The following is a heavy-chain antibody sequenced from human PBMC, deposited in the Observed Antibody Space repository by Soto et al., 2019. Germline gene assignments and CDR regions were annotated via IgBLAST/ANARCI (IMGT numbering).Heavy chain of an antibody. D-gene: IGHD6-19*01. CDR2: ISYGGSNK. V-gene: IGHV3-30-3*01. CDR1: GFTFSSYA. Sequence: PGGSLRLSSAASGFTFSSYAMHWVRQSPGQGLEWVAVISYGGSNKYYADSVKGRFTISRDNSKNTLYLQMNSLRAEDTAVYYCARARIAVAVPYYYGMDVWGQGTTVTVSS. CDR3: ARARIAVAVPYYYGMDV. J-gene: IGHJ6*02.